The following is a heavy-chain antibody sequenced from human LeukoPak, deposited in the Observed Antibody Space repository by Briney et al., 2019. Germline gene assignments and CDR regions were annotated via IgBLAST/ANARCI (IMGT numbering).Heavy chain of an antibody. D-gene: IGHD6-19*01. CDR1: GASISSESYY. CDR2: IYHTGST. CDR3: ARVLSGWYGMDV. Sequence: SETLSLTCTVPGASISSESYYWSWIRQPAGKGLEWIGHIYHTGSTNYNPSLKSRVTISVDTSKNQFSLNLSSVTAADTAVYYCARVLSGWYGMDVWGQGTTVTVSS. V-gene: IGHV4-61*09. J-gene: IGHJ6*02.